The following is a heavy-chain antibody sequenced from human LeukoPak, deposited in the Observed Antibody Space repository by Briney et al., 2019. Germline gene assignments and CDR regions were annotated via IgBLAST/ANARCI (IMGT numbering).Heavy chain of an antibody. CDR1: GGSISSYY. Sequence: SETLSLTCTVSGGSISSYYWSWIRQPPGKGLEWIGYIYYSGSTNYNPSLKSRVTISVDTSKNQFSLKLSFVTAADTAVYYCARSSSAGRRWFDPWGQGTLVTVSS. V-gene: IGHV4-59*01. CDR2: IYYSGST. J-gene: IGHJ5*02. D-gene: IGHD6-19*01. CDR3: ARSSSAGRRWFDP.